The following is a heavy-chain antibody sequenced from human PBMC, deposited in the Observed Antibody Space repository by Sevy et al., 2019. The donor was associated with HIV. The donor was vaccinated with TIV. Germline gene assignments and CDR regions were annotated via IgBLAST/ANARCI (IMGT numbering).Heavy chain of an antibody. CDR1: GFTFSSYA. Sequence: GGSLRLSCAASGFTFSSYAMHCVRQAPGKGLEWVAVISYDGSNKYYADSVKGRFTISRDNSKNTQYLQMNSLGAEDTAMYYCARAEGVWRSYRYSTFDIWGQGTMVTVSS. CDR2: ISYDGSNK. J-gene: IGHJ3*02. CDR3: ARAEGVWRSYRYSTFDI. D-gene: IGHD3-16*02. V-gene: IGHV3-30-3*01.